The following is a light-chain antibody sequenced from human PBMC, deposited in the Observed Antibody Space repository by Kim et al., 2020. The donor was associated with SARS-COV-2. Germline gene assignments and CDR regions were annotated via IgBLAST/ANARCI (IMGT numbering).Light chain of an antibody. CDR1: QDIRND. CDR2: GAS. J-gene: IGKJ5*01. Sequence: GSVGERVTLPCRASQDIRNDLGWYQQNPGRAPKRLIYGASSLQSGVPSRFSGSGSGTEFTLPINSVQPEDFATYFCLQHSTYPITFGQGTRLEIK. CDR3: LQHSTYPIT. V-gene: IGKV1-17*01.